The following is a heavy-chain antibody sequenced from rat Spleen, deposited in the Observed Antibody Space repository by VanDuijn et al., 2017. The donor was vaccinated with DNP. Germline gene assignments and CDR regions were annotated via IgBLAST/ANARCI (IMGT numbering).Heavy chain of an antibody. CDR2: IGYSGST. Sequence: EVQLQESGPGLVKPSQSLSLTCSVTGYSITSNYWGWIRKFPGNKMEWIGHIGYSGSTSYNPSLKSRISITRDTSKNQFFLQLNSVTTEDTATYYCARGLNYGGYNYYWYFDFWGPGTMVTVSS. V-gene: IGHV3-1*01. CDR1: GYSITSNY. D-gene: IGHD1-11*01. J-gene: IGHJ1*01. CDR3: ARGLNYGGYNYYWYFDF.